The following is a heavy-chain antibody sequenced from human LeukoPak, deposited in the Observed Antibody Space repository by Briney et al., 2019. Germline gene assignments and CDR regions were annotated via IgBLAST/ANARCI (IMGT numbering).Heavy chain of an antibody. CDR2: MNPNSGNT. V-gene: IGHV1-8*01. J-gene: IGHJ4*02. CDR3: ASGRDGYNYRAFDY. CDR1: GYTFTSYD. D-gene: IGHD5-24*01. Sequence: ASVKVSCKASGYTFTSYDINWVRQATGQGLEWMGWMNPNSGNTGYAQKFQGRVTMTRNTSISTAYMELSSLRSEDTAVYYCASGRDGYNYRAFDYWGQGTLVTVSS.